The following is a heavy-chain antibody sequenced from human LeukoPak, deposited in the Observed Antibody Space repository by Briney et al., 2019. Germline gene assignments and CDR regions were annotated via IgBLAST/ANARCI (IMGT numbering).Heavy chain of an antibody. D-gene: IGHD2-2*01. J-gene: IGHJ6*03. Sequence: GASVKVSCEASGYTFTSYGISWVRQAPGQGLEWMGWISAYNGNTNYAQKLQGRVTMTTDTSTSTAYMELRSLRSDDTAVYYCARVPHCSSTSCTNYYYYMDVWGKGTTVTVSS. CDR2: ISAYNGNT. CDR3: ARVPHCSSTSCTNYYYYMDV. CDR1: GYTFTSYG. V-gene: IGHV1-18*01.